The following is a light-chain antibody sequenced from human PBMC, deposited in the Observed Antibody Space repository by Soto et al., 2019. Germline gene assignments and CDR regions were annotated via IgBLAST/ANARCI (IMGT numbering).Light chain of an antibody. CDR3: QQSYSTPIT. V-gene: IGKV1-39*01. CDR1: XSISSY. Sequence: DIQMTQSPSSLSASVGDRVTITCRASXSISSYLNWYQQKPGKAPKLLIYAASSLQSGVPSRFSGSGSGTDFTLTISSLQPEDFATYYCQQSYSTPITFGQGTRLEIK. J-gene: IGKJ5*01. CDR2: AAS.